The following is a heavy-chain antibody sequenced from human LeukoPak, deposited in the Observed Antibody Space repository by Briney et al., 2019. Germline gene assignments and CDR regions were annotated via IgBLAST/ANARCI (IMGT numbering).Heavy chain of an antibody. D-gene: IGHD4-17*01. J-gene: IGHJ4*02. CDR2: IYPGDSDT. CDR3: ARHGTVTYPDY. Sequence: GASLKISCKGSGYSFTSYWIGWVRQMPGKGLGWMGIIYPGDSDTRYSPSFQGQVTISADTSISTAYLQWSSLKASDTAMYYCARHGTVTYPDYWGQGTLVTVSS. CDR1: GYSFTSYW. V-gene: IGHV5-51*01.